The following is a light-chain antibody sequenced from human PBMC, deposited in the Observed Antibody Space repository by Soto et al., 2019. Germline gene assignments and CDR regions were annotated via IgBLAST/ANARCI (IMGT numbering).Light chain of an antibody. J-gene: IGKJ1*01. CDR2: GAS. V-gene: IGKV3-20*01. CDR3: QQYGSSPWT. CDR1: QSVSSSY. Sequence: EIVLTQSPGTLSLSPGERATLSCRASQSVSSSYLAWYQQKPGQAPRLHIYGASSRATGIPDRFSGSGSGTDFTLTISRLEPEDFAVYYCQQYGSSPWTFGQGTKVDI.